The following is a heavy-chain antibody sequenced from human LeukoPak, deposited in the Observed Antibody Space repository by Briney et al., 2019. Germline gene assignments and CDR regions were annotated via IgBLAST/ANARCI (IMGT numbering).Heavy chain of an antibody. CDR1: GFNFSSYA. D-gene: IGHD1-26*01. J-gene: IGHJ1*01. CDR2: ISGSGGST. CDR3: AKGRSGSYYLYFQH. V-gene: IGHV3-23*01. Sequence: GGSLRLSCAASGFNFSSYAISWIRQAPGKGLEWVSAISGSGGSTYYADSVKGRFTISRDNSKNTLYLQMNSLRAEDTAVYYCAKGRSGSYYLYFQHWGQGTLVTVSS.